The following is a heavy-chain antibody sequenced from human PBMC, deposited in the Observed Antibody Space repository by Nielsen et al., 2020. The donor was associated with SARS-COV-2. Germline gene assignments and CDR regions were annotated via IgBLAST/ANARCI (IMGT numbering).Heavy chain of an antibody. CDR3: ARLGPIFDY. Sequence: GSLRLSCTVSGGSISSSSYYWGWIRQPQGKGLEWIGSIYYSGSTYYNPSLKSRVTISVDTSKNHFTLKLSSVTAADTAVYYCARLGPIFDYWGQGTLVTVSS. J-gene: IGHJ4*02. V-gene: IGHV4-39*01. CDR1: GGSISSSSYY. CDR2: IYYSGST.